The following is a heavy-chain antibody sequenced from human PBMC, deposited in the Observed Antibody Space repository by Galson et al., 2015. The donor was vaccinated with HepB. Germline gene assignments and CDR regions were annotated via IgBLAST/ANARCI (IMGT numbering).Heavy chain of an antibody. CDR3: ARAQRVGATHFDY. J-gene: IGHJ4*02. D-gene: IGHD1-26*01. CDR1: GYTFTSYD. CDR2: MNPNSGNT. Sequence: SVKVSCKASGYTFTSYDINWVRQATGQGLEWMGWMNPNSGNTGCAQKFQGRVTMTRDTSISTAYMELSSLRSEDTAVYYCARAQRVGATHFDYWGQGTLVTVSS. V-gene: IGHV1-8*01.